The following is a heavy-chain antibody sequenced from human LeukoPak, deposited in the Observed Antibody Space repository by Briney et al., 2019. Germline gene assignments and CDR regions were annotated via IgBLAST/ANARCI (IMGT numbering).Heavy chain of an antibody. CDR2: IYYSGST. CDR1: GGSISSYY. Sequence: SETLSLTCTVSGGSISSYYWSWIRQPPGKGLEWIGYIYYSGSTNYNPSLKSRVTISVDTSKNKFSLKLSSVTAADTAVYYCARTRGSVDYWGQGTLVTVSS. J-gene: IGHJ4*02. V-gene: IGHV4-59*01. D-gene: IGHD3-10*01. CDR3: ARTRGSVDY.